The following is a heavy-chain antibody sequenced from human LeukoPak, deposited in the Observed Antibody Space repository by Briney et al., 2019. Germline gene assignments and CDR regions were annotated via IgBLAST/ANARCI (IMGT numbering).Heavy chain of an antibody. CDR3: ARIFRRTYDY. CDR2: INHSGST. V-gene: IGHV4-34*01. Sequence: SETLSLTCAVYCGSFSGYYWSWVRQPPGKGLEWIGEINHSGSTNYNPSLKSRVTISVDTSKNQFNMKLSSVTAADTAVYYCARIFRRTYDYWGQGTLVTVSS. CDR1: CGSFSGYY. J-gene: IGHJ4*02.